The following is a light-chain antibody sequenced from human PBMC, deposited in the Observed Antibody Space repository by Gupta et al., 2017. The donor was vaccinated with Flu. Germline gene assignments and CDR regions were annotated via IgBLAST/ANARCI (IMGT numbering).Light chain of an antibody. CDR3: QSYDSSLSGSV. CDR1: SSNIGADYD. CDR2: RNT. V-gene: IGLV1-40*01. Sequence: VTIPCTGSSSNIGADYDVYWYHQPPGSAPKLLIYRNTNRPSGVPDRFSGSKSGTSASLAITGLQAEDEADYYCQSYDSSLSGSVFGGGTKLTVL. J-gene: IGLJ3*02.